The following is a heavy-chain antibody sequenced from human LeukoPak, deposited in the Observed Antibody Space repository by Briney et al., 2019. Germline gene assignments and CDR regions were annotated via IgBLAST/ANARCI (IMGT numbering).Heavy chain of an antibody. CDR1: GFTFSNAW. CDR3: TTLINYYDSSGYYAYFDY. D-gene: IGHD3-22*01. Sequence: PGGSLRLSCAASGFTFSNAWMSWVRQAPGKGLEWVGRIKSKTDGGTTDYAAPVKGRFTISRDDSKNTLYLQMNSLKTEDTAVYYCTTLINYYDSSGYYAYFDYWGQGTLVTVSS. J-gene: IGHJ4*02. V-gene: IGHV3-15*01. CDR2: IKSKTDGGTT.